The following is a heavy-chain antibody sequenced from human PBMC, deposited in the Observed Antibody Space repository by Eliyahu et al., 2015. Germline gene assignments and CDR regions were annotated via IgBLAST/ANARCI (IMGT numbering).Heavy chain of an antibody. Sequence: QIQVVESGGGVXQPGXXLXLXCTASGLGFSNYAFHWVRQAPGKGLGWVAVIWFDGTTKYYAESVKGRFTISRDNSKNVVYLQMRSLRLEDTAVYFCAREDGDYFDATFDHWGRGTLLSVS. CDR3: AREDGDYFDATFDH. J-gene: IGHJ4*02. CDR1: GLGFSNYA. V-gene: IGHV3-33*01. CDR2: IWFDGTTK. D-gene: IGHD2/OR15-2a*01.